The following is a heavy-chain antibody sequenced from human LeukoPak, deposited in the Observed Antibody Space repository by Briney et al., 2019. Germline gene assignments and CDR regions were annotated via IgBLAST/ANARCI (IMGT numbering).Heavy chain of an antibody. CDR1: GFTFSSYG. CDR3: ARARGLYGPNEGY. Sequence: GGSLRLSCAASGFTFSSYGMHWVRQAPGKGLVWVSRINSDGSSTSYADSVKGRFTISRDNAKNTLYLQMNSLRAEDTAVYYCARARGLYGPNEGYWGQGTLVTVSS. V-gene: IGHV3-74*01. D-gene: IGHD4/OR15-4a*01. CDR2: INSDGSST. J-gene: IGHJ4*02.